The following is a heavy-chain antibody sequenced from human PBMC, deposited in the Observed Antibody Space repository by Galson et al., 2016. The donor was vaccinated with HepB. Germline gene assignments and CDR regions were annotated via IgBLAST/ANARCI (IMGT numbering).Heavy chain of an antibody. J-gene: IGHJ6*02. V-gene: IGHV2-5*02. CDR1: GFSLSTGRVG. D-gene: IGHD3-22*01. Sequence: PALVKPTQTLTLTCTFSGFSLSTGRVGVGWIRQPPGKALEWLALIYWDDDKRYSPSLKSRLTITKDSSKNQVVLTMTNMDPVDTGTYYCAHNSAYSPGSPEPHGYESSGYYDYYGMDVWGQGTTVTVSS. CDR3: AHNSAYSPGSPEPHGYESSGYYDYYGMDV. CDR2: IYWDDDK.